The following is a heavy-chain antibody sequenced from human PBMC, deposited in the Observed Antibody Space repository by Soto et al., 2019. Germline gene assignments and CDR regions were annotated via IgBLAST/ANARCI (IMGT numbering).Heavy chain of an antibody. CDR2: ISGSASST. Sequence: EVQLLESGGGLVQPGGSLRLSCAASGFTFSTYAITWVRQAPGKGLEWVSAISGSASSTYYAGSVKGRFTISRDNSKNILYLQMNSLRAEDTAVYYCAKDLPGELRPTCFDSWGQGTLVTVSS. CDR3: AKDLPGELRPTCFDS. D-gene: IGHD1-26*01. CDR1: GFTFSTYA. J-gene: IGHJ5*01. V-gene: IGHV3-23*01.